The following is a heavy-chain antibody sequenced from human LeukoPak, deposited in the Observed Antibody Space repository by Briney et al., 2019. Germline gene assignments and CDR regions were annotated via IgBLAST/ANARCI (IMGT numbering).Heavy chain of an antibody. CDR3: AKGDNYDILTGYPADAFDI. CDR2: ISYDGSNK. D-gene: IGHD3-9*01. Sequence: GGPLRLSCAASGFTFSSYGMHWVRQAPGKGLEWVAVISYDGSNKYYADSVKGRFTISRDNSKNTLYLQMNSLRAEDTAVYYCAKGDNYDILTGYPADAFDIWGQGTMVTVSS. J-gene: IGHJ3*02. CDR1: GFTFSSYG. V-gene: IGHV3-30*18.